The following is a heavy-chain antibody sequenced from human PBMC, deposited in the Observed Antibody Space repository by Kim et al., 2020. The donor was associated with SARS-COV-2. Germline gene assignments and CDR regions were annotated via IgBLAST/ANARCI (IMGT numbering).Heavy chain of an antibody. CDR1: GSSFRSYY. J-gene: IGHJ1*01. CDR3: ARSGLFAEYFQD. V-gene: IGHV4-59*01. CDR2: IYYTGTI. D-gene: IGHD2-21*02. Sequence: SETLSLTCSVSGSSFRSYYWTWIRQPPGKGLEYIGYIYYTGTINSNPSLKSRVTISLDTSKNQFSLKLTSVTSADTAIYYCARSGLFAEYFQDWGQGTLVTVSS.